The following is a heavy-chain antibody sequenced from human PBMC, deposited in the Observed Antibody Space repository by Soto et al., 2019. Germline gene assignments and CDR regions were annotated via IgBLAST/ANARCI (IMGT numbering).Heavy chain of an antibody. CDR1: GGSISSSSYY. CDR2: IYYSGST. CDR3: ASRLGYCSGGSCLNWFDP. Sequence: SETLSLTCTVSGGSISSSSYYWGWIRQPPGKGLEWIGSIYYSGSTYYNPSLKSRVTISVDTSKNQFSLKLSSVTAADTAVYYCASRLGYCSGGSCLNWFDPWGQGTLVTVSS. J-gene: IGHJ5*02. D-gene: IGHD2-15*01. V-gene: IGHV4-39*01.